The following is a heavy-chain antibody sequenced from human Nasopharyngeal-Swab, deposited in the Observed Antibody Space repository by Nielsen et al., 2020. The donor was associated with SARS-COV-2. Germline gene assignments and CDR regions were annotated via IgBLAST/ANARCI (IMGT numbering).Heavy chain of an antibody. Sequence: GSLRLSCTVSGGSISTYYWSWIRQPPGKGLEWIGYVSDIGRTNYKSSLRSRVTISLDTSKNQFSLNLRFVTAADTAVYYCARHPKGDLLPGLWGQGTLVTVSS. CDR2: VSDIGRT. V-gene: IGHV4-59*08. CDR3: ARHPKGDLLPGL. J-gene: IGHJ4*02. D-gene: IGHD3-16*01. CDR1: GGSISTYY.